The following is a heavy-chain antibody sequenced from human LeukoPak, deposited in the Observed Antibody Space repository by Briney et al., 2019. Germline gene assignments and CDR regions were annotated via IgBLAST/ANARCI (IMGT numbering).Heavy chain of an antibody. D-gene: IGHD3-3*01. CDR2: ISGYNGNT. Sequence: ASVKVSCKASGYTFSTYGISWVRQPPGQGLEWMGWISGYNGNTNYAQKLQGRVTMTTDTSTSTAYMEMRSLRSDDTAMYYCARGDWPSSFTIFRVVRPMGFDYWGQGTLVTVSS. CDR3: ARGDWPSSFTIFRVVRPMGFDY. CDR1: GYTFSTYG. J-gene: IGHJ4*02. V-gene: IGHV1-18*01.